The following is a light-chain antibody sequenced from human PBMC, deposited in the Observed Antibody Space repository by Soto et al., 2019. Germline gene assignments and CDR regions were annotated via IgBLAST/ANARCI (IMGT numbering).Light chain of an antibody. CDR3: QQYSSSRT. CDR2: GGS. J-gene: IGKJ1*01. V-gene: IGKV3-20*01. Sequence: EIVLTQSPGTLSVSPGERATLSCRASERLSSVYLAWYQQRPGQAPRLLIYGGSSRATGIPVRFSGSGSETDFTLTITRLEPEDSAVDDCQQYSSSRTFGQGTKVDIK. CDR1: ERLSSVY.